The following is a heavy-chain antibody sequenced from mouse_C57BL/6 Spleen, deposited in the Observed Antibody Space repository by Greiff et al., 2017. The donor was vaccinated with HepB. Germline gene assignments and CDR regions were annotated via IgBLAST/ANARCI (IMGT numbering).Heavy chain of an antibody. CDR3: ARRGGRGTGTMFDY. Sequence: VQLQESGPELVKPGASVKISCKASGYAFSSSWMNWVKQRPGKGLEWIGRIYPGDGDTNYNGKFKGKATLTADKSSSTAYMQLSSLTSEDSAVYFCARRGGRGTGTMFDYWGQGTTLTVSS. CDR1: GYAFSSSW. V-gene: IGHV1-82*01. D-gene: IGHD4-1*01. J-gene: IGHJ2*01. CDR2: IYPGDGDT.